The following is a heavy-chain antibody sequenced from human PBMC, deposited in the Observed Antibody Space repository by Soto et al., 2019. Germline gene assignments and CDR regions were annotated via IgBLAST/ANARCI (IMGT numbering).Heavy chain of an antibody. D-gene: IGHD1-26*01. Sequence: GGSLRLCCAASGFTVSSNYMSWVRQAPGKGLEWVSVIYSGGRTYYADSVKGRFTISRDNSKNTLYLQMNSLRAEDTAVYYCARGPSSGSYYNFDYWGQGT. CDR1: GFTVSSNY. V-gene: IGHV3-53*01. CDR3: ARGPSSGSYYNFDY. CDR2: IYSGGRT. J-gene: IGHJ4*02.